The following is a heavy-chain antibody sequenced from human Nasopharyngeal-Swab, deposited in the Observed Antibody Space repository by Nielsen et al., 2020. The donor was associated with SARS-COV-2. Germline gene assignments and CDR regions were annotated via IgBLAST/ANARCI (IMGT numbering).Heavy chain of an antibody. Sequence: KVSCKGSGYSFTSYWIGWVRQLPGKGLEWMGIIYPGDSDTRYSPSFQGQVTISADKSISTAYLQWSSLKASDTAMYYCARSLSSGYLDWFDPWGQGTLVTVSS. J-gene: IGHJ5*02. CDR1: GYSFTSYW. D-gene: IGHD3-22*01. CDR2: IYPGDSDT. V-gene: IGHV5-51*01. CDR3: ARSLSSGYLDWFDP.